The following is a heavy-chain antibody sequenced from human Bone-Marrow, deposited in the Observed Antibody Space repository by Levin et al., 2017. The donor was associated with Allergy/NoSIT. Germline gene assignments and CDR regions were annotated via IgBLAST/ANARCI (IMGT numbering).Heavy chain of an antibody. V-gene: IGHV1-2*02. Sequence: ASVKVSCTASGFTFTDYNIHWVRQAPGQGLEWMARINCDTGGTKFSQKFGGRVAMSRDTSIRTVSLELSNLGAEDTAGYYGTRDLVGVYACDVWGQGTTVIVSS. J-gene: IGHJ3*01. CDR3: TRDLVGVYACDV. D-gene: IGHD1-26*01. CDR2: INCDTGGT. CDR1: GFTFTDYN.